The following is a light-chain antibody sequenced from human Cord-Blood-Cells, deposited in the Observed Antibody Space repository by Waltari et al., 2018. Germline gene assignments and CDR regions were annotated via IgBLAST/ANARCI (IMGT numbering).Light chain of an antibody. Sequence: EIVLTQSPGTLSLSQVAGATLSCRASQSVSSSYLAWYQQKPGQAPRLLIYGASSRATGIPDRFSGSGSGTDFTLTISRLEPEDFAVYYCQQYGSSPWTFGQGTKVEIK. CDR1: QSVSSSY. CDR3: QQYGSSPWT. V-gene: IGKV3-20*01. J-gene: IGKJ1*01. CDR2: GAS.